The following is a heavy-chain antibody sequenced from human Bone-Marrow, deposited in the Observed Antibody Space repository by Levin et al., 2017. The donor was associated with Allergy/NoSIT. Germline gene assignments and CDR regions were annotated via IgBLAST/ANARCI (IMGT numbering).Heavy chain of an antibody. CDR2: IYSGGNT. CDR3: ARVCSGGSCYSALDY. D-gene: IGHD2-15*01. Sequence: GESLKISCAASGFTVTGHYMAWVRQAPGKGLEWVSVIYSGGNTYYPDSLKGRFTIFRDHSKNTLYLQMNSLRAEDTAAYYCARVCSGGSCYSALDYWGQGTLVTVSS. J-gene: IGHJ4*02. CDR1: GFTVTGHY. V-gene: IGHV3-53*01.